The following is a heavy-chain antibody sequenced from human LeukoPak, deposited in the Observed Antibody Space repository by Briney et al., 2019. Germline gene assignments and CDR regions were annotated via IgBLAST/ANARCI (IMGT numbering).Heavy chain of an antibody. V-gene: IGHV1-69*04. D-gene: IGHD2-15*01. CDR3: ARSATAATPDDY. CDR2: IIPILGIA. J-gene: IGHJ4*02. CDR1: GCTFSSYA. Sequence: ASVNVSCKASGCTFSSYAISWVRQAPGQGLEWMGRIIPILGIANYAQKFQGRVTITADKSTSTAYMELSSLRSEDTAVYYCARSATAATPDDYWGQGTLVTVSS.